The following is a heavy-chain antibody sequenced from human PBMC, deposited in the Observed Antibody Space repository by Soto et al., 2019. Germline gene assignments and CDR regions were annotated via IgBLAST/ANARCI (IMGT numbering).Heavy chain of an antibody. D-gene: IGHD5-18*01. V-gene: IGHV4-34*01. CDR1: GGSFSGYY. J-gene: IGHJ5*02. CDR2: INHSGST. CDR3: ARGRRGYSYGYGGWFDP. Sequence: QVQLQQWGEGLLKPSETLSLTCAVYGGSFSGYYWSWIRQPPGKGLEWIGEINHSGSTNYNPSLNSRVTISVDTSQHQFSLKLSSVTAADTAVYYCARGRRGYSYGYGGWFDPWCQRNMVTVSS.